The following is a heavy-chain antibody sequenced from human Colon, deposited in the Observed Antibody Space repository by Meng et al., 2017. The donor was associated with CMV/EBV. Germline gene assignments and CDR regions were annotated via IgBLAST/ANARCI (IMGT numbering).Heavy chain of an antibody. CDR1: GGAFSSYY. Sequence: QVQLQQRGSGSCKPQDTLSLTCALYGGAFSSYYWSWIRQSPGKGLEWIAEIDHTGSTNYNPSLKSRVTISIDTSNSHFSLNLTSATAADTAVYYCARGGGTPIRGVLPFDFWGQGTLVTVSS. D-gene: IGHD3-10*01. J-gene: IGHJ4*02. CDR2: IDHTGST. V-gene: IGHV4-34*01. CDR3: ARGGGTPIRGVLPFDF.